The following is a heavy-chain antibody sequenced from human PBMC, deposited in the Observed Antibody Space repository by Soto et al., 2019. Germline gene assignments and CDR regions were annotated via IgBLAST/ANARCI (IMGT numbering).Heavy chain of an antibody. J-gene: IGHJ4*02. Sequence: PXESLNISCEGSGYTFSNYWIGWVRQMPGNGLEWMGIIYPDDSDTRYSPSFQGQVTISADKSINTAYLQWSGLKASDTAIYYCARQRQYQLIVDYFDYWGQGTLVTVSS. D-gene: IGHD1-1*01. CDR2: IYPDDSDT. CDR3: ARQRQYQLIVDYFDY. CDR1: GYTFSNYW. V-gene: IGHV5-51*01.